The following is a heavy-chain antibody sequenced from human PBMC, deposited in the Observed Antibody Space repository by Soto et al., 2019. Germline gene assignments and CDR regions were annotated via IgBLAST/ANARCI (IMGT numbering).Heavy chain of an antibody. CDR2: IDKVGTDS. Sequence: EVQLVESGGVLGQPGGSLRLSCAASEFTFIGRSVHWVREAPGKGLVWVSGIDKVGTDSTYADAVKGRLTSSRDNAKNTVYLQMNRLRVEDTAVYYCARGWFGLEVWGKGTTVTVSS. CDR1: EFTFIGRS. J-gene: IGHJ6*04. D-gene: IGHD3-10*01. CDR3: ARGWFGLEV. V-gene: IGHV3-74*01.